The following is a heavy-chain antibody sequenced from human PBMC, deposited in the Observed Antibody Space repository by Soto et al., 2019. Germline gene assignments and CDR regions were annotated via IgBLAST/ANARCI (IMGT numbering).Heavy chain of an antibody. J-gene: IGHJ5*02. CDR3: ARVKRSTSRFDP. V-gene: IGHV4-61*01. CDR1: GDSVSSGSFY. D-gene: IGHD1-26*01. CDR2: VYYSGST. Sequence: SETLSLTCTVSGDSVSSGSFYWSWIRQPPGKGLEWIGYVYYSGSTSYNPSLKSRVAISRDTSKNQFSLDLNSVTPADTAVYYCARVKRSTSRFDPWGQGTRVTVSS.